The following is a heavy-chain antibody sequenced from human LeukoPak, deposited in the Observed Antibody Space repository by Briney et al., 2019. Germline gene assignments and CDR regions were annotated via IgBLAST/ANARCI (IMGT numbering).Heavy chain of an antibody. Sequence: GGSLRLSCAASGFTFSTYAMHWVRQAPGKGLEWVAVISYDGSNRHYADSVKGRFTISRDNSKNTLYLQMNSLRAEDTAVYYCARAPYYDSSGYYDCWGQGTLVPVSS. CDR3: ARAPYYDSSGYYDC. CDR1: GFTFSTYA. J-gene: IGHJ4*02. D-gene: IGHD3-22*01. CDR2: ISYDGSNR. V-gene: IGHV3-30*01.